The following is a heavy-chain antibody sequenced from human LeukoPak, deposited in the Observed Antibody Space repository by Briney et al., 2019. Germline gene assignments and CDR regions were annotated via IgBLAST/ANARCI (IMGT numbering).Heavy chain of an antibody. Sequence: PSETLSLTCTVSGGSISSSYYYWGWIRQPPGKGLEWIGSIYYSGSTYYNPSLKSRVTVSLDTSNNQFSLKLSSVTAADTAVYYCARHDPIYWGQGTLVTVSS. CDR1: GGSISSSYYY. CDR3: ARHDPIY. CDR2: IYYSGST. J-gene: IGHJ4*02. V-gene: IGHV4-39*01.